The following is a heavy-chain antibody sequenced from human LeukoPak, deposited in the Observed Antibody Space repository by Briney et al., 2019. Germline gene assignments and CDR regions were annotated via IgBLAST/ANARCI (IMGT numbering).Heavy chain of an antibody. CDR2: ISYDGSNK. J-gene: IGHJ4*02. V-gene: IGHV3-30-3*01. CDR1: GFTFSSYA. CDR3: ARGVRDVLQILTAGYYFDY. D-gene: IGHD5-24*01. Sequence: GRSLRLSCAASGFTFSSYAMHWVRQAPGKGLEWVAVISYDGSNKYYADFVKGRFTISRDNSKNTLYLQMNSLRAEDTAVYYCARGVRDVLQILTAGYYFDYWGQGTLVTVSS.